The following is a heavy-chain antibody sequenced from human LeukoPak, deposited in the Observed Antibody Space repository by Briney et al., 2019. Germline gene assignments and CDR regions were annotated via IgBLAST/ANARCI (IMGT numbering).Heavy chain of an antibody. D-gene: IGHD3-22*01. Sequence: GGSLRLSCAASGFTFSSYGMHWVRQAPGKGLEWVSILYSDGSTYYAGSVEGRFTISRDNSKNTLYFQMNSLRVEDTAVYYCAKSERLSMIGGWAPTFDSWGQGTLATVSS. CDR3: AKSERLSMIGGWAPTFDS. CDR1: GFTFSSYG. J-gene: IGHJ4*02. CDR2: LYSDGST. V-gene: IGHV3-66*01.